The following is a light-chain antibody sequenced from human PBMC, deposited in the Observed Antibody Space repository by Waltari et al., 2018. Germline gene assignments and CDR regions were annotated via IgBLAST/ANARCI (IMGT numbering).Light chain of an antibody. CDR3: CSYAGTSP. Sequence: QSALTQPRSVSGSPGRSVTISCTGASTNIGGYNYVSWYQQHPGKAPKLIIYDVTKRPSGVPDRFSGSKSGDTASLTISGLQAEDEADYYCCSYAGTSPFGTGTKVTVL. J-gene: IGLJ1*01. V-gene: IGLV2-11*01. CDR1: STNIGGYNY. CDR2: DVT.